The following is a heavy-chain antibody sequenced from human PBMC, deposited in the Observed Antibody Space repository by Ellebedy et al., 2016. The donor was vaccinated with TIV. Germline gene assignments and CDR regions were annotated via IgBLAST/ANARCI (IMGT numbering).Heavy chain of an antibody. CDR2: INQDGSEK. V-gene: IGHV3-7*01. CDR1: GFTFSSYW. J-gene: IGHJ3*02. CDR3: ATDGSYGDYLSPTHAFVI. D-gene: IGHD4-17*01. Sequence: GESLKISCAASGFTFSSYWMTWVRQAPRKGLEWVANINQDGSEKFYVDSVNGRFTVSRDNAKNSLYLHLNSLRAEDTAMYYCATDGSYGDYLSPTHAFVIWGQGTMVTVSS.